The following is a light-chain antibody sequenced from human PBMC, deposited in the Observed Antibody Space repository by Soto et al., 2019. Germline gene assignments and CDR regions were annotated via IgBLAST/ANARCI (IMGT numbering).Light chain of an antibody. CDR3: QQYTNWPPIT. Sequence: EIVLTQSPGTLSLSSGERASLSCRASHSIANSLAWYQQKPGRAPRLLIYDAFTRATGIPARFSGSGSGTEFTLTISSFQSEDFALHYCQQYTNWPPITSGEGTRLEI. CDR1: HSIANS. CDR2: DAF. J-gene: IGKJ5*01. V-gene: IGKV3-15*01.